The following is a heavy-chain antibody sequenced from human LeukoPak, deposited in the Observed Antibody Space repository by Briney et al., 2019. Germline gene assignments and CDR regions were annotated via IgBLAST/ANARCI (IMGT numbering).Heavy chain of an antibody. Sequence: GGSLRLSCAASGFTFSSYGMNWVRQAPGKGLEWVSRVDPDGTTTNYADSVTGRFTTSRDNAKNTLYLQMNSLRAEDTALYYCTRVQAGRSGLMDVWGRGTTVTVSS. CDR1: GFTFSSYG. CDR3: TRVQAGRSGLMDV. CDR2: VDPDGTTT. J-gene: IGHJ6*02. D-gene: IGHD2-8*02. V-gene: IGHV3-74*01.